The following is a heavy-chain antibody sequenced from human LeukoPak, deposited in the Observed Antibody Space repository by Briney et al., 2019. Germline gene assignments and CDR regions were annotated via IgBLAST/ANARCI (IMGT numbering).Heavy chain of an antibody. V-gene: IGHV4-59*01. Sequence: SETPSLTCNVSGASISNYYWSWIRQPPGKGLEWIGYIYYSVSTNYNPSLKSRVTISIDTSKNQFSLKLSSVTAADTAVYYRARDLPRSGRDAFDIWGQGTMVTVSS. CDR2: IYYSVST. CDR1: GASISNYY. D-gene: IGHD3-10*01. CDR3: ARDLPRSGRDAFDI. J-gene: IGHJ3*02.